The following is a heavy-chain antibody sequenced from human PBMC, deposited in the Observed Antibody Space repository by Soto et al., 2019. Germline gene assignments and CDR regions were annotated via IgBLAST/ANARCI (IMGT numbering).Heavy chain of an antibody. V-gene: IGHV6-1*01. CDR2: TYFRSKWYS. CDR1: GYSVSANSAA. Sequence: QVQLQQSGPGLVKPSQTLSLTCAISGYSVSANSAAWTWIRQSPSRGLEWLGRTYFRSKWYSDYVETGIGGVTIYPDTYKNQFSLQLSSVTPEDTAVYYCARAWCSGWYLDYCGQGTLVTVSS. J-gene: IGHJ4*02. D-gene: IGHD6-19*01. CDR3: ARAWCSGWYLDY.